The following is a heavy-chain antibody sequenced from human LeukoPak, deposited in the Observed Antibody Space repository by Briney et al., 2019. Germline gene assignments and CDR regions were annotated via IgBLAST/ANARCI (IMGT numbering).Heavy chain of an antibody. CDR3: ATQLVVVIGYYFDY. D-gene: IGHD3-22*01. V-gene: IGHV4-39*01. CDR2: IYYSGST. Sequence: PSETLSLTCTVSGGSISSSSYYWGWIRQPPGKGLEWIGSIYYSGSTYYNPSPKSRVTISVDTSKNQFSLKLSSVTAADTAVYYCATQLVVVIGYYFDYWGQGTLVTVSS. CDR1: GGSISSSSYY. J-gene: IGHJ4*02.